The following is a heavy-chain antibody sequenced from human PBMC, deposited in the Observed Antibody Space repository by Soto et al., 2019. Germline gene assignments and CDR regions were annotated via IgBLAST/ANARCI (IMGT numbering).Heavy chain of an antibody. CDR3: ATWGAATTNFDY. Sequence: ASVKVSWKVSGYTLTGLSMHWVRQPPGKGLEWMGGFDPEDGETIYAQKFQGRVTMTEDTSTDTAYMELSSLRSEDTAVYYCATWGAATTNFDYWGQGTLVTVSS. CDR2: FDPEDGET. V-gene: IGHV1-24*01. CDR1: GYTLTGLS. D-gene: IGHD6-25*01. J-gene: IGHJ4*02.